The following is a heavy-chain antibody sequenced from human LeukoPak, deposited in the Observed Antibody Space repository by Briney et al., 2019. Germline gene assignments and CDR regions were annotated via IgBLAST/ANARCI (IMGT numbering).Heavy chain of an antibody. CDR2: IYYSGGT. CDR3: AGSGECSGGSCIRDFDY. Sequence: SETLSLTCTVSGGSISSYYWSWVRQPPGKGLEWIGYIYYSGGTNYNPSLKSRVTISVDTSKNQFSLKLSSVAAADTAVYYCAGSGECSGGSCIRDFDYWGQGTLVTVSS. V-gene: IGHV4-59*01. CDR1: GGSISSYY. D-gene: IGHD2-15*01. J-gene: IGHJ4*02.